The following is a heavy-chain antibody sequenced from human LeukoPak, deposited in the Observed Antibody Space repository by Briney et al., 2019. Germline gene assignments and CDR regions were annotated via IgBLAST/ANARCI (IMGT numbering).Heavy chain of an antibody. Sequence: GGSLRLSCAASGFTFSTYAMNWVRQAPGKGLEWISYISSSSSTIYYADSVKGRFTISRDNAKNSLYLQMNSLRVEDTAVYYCARDRNYGYDYWGQGTLVTVSS. CDR1: GFTFSTYA. CDR2: ISSSSSTI. D-gene: IGHD1-7*01. V-gene: IGHV3-48*04. J-gene: IGHJ4*02. CDR3: ARDRNYGYDY.